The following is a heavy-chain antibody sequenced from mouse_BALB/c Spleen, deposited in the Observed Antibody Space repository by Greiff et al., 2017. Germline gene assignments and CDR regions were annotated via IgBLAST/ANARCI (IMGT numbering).Heavy chain of an antibody. V-gene: IGHV5-9-4*01. CDR1: GFTFSSYA. J-gene: IGHJ3*01. D-gene: IGHD2-1*01. CDR2: ISSGGSYT. Sequence: EVNVVESGGGLVKPGGSLKLSCAASGFTFSSYAMSWVRQSPEKRLEWVAEISSGGSYTYYPDTVTGRFTISRDNAKNTLYLEMSSLRSEDTAMYYCARVGGNPFAYWGQGTLVTVSA. CDR3: ARVGGNPFAY.